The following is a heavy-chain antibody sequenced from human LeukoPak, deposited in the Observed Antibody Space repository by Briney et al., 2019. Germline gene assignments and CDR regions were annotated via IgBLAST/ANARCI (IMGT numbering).Heavy chain of an antibody. J-gene: IGHJ4*02. CDR2: INHSGST. CDR1: GGSFSGYY. D-gene: IGHD2-2*02. Sequence: SETLSLTCAVYGGSFSGYYWSWIRQPPGKGLGWIGEINHSGSTNYNPSLKSRVTISVDTSKNQFSLKLSSVTAADTAVYYCARAGYCSSTSCYTDAVSYYFDYWGQGTLVTVSS. V-gene: IGHV4-34*01. CDR3: ARAGYCSSTSCYTDAVSYYFDY.